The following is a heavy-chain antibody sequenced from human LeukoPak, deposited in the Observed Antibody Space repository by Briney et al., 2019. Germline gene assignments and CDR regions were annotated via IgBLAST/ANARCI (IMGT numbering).Heavy chain of an antibody. CDR2: ISGSGSSI. J-gene: IGHJ4*02. V-gene: IGHV3-21*01. CDR1: GFSFSAYA. CDR3: SRDNADYGDHDY. Sequence: PGGSLRLSCAASGFSFSAYAMNWVRQAPGQGLEWVSSISGSGSSIYYADSLKGRFTISRDNAKNSPYLQMNSLRAEDTAVYYCSRDNADYGDHDYWGQGTLVTVSS. D-gene: IGHD4-17*01.